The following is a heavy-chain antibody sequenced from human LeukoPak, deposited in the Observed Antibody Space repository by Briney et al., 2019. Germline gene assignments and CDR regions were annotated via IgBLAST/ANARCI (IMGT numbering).Heavy chain of an antibody. Sequence: GGSLRLSCAASGFTFSNYWMNWVRPAPGKGLEWVANIKQDGSEKNYVDSVEGRFTVSRDNTKNSLYLQMNSLRAEDTAVYYCTMIEWERWRGWGQGTLVTVSS. V-gene: IGHV3-7*01. CDR1: GFTFSNYW. CDR2: IKQDGSEK. J-gene: IGHJ4*02. D-gene: IGHD1-26*01. CDR3: TMIEWERWRG.